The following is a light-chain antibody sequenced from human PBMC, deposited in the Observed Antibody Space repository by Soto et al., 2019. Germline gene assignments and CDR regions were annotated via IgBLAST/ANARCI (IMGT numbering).Light chain of an antibody. J-gene: IGKJ5*01. CDR3: QQYNNWPPIT. V-gene: IGKV3-15*01. CDR1: QSVSSS. CDR2: GAS. Sequence: ENVLTQSPGTLSLSPLEIATLSFMASQSVSSSYIAWYQQKPGQAPRLLISGASTGATGIPARFSGSGSGTEFTLTISSLQSEDFAVYYCQQYNNWPPITFGQGTRLEIK.